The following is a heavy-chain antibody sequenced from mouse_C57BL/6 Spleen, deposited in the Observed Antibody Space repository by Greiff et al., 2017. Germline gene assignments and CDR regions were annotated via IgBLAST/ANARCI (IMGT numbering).Heavy chain of an antibody. D-gene: IGHD1-1*01. Sequence: EVMLVESGGDLVKPGGSLKLSCAASGFTFSSYGMSWVRQTPDKRLEWVATISSGGSYTYYPDSVKGRFTISRDNAKNTLYLQMSSLKSEDTAMYYCARRGITTVGYAMDYWGQGTSVTVSS. V-gene: IGHV5-6*02. J-gene: IGHJ4*01. CDR3: ARRGITTVGYAMDY. CDR2: ISSGGSYT. CDR1: GFTFSSYG.